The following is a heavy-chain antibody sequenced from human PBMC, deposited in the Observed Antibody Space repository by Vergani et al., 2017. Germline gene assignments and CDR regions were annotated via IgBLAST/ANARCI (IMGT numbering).Heavy chain of an antibody. D-gene: IGHD3-16*01. J-gene: IGHJ6*02. CDR3: ARDLRLGELTYGMDV. CDR2: IVVGSGNT. CDR1: GFTFTSSA. V-gene: IGHV1-58*02. Sequence: QMQLVQSGPEVKKPGTSVKVSCKASGFTFTSSAMQWVRQARGQRLEWIGWIVVGSGNTNYAQKFQERVTITRDMSTSTAYMELSSLRSEDTAVYYCARDLRLGELTYGMDVWGQGTTVTVSS.